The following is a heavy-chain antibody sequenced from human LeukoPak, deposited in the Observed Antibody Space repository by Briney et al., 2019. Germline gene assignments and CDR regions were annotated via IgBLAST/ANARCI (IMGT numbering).Heavy chain of an antibody. CDR2: ISAYDGNT. D-gene: IGHD5-18*01. CDR3: ARAVRGYSYAYLPY. Sequence: GASVKVSCKASGYTFSSYGISWVRQAPGQGPEWMGWISAYDGNTNYAQKLQGRVTMTTDTSTSTAYMELRSLRSDDTAVYYCARAVRGYSYAYLPYWGQGTLVTVSP. CDR1: GYTFSSYG. V-gene: IGHV1-18*01. J-gene: IGHJ4*02.